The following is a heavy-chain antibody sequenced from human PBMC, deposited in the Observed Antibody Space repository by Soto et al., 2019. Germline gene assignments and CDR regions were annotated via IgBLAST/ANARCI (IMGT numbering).Heavy chain of an antibody. CDR3: ARGGYGGSLTYYYYGMDV. D-gene: IGHD5-12*01. J-gene: IGHJ6*02. V-gene: IGHV3-74*01. Sequence: PGGSLRLSCAASGFTFSSYWMHWVRQAPGKGLVWVSRINSDGSSTSYADSVKGRFTISRDNAKNTLYLQMNSLRAEDTAVYYCARGGYGGSLTYYYYGMDVWGQGTTVTVSS. CDR1: GFTFSSYW. CDR2: INSDGSST.